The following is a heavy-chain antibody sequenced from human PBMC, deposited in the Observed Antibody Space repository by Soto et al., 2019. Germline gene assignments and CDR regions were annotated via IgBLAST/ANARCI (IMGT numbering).Heavy chain of an antibody. J-gene: IGHJ3*02. CDR1: GGSISSGDYY. CDR2: IYYSGST. V-gene: IGHV4-30-4*01. Sequence: KTSETLSLTCTVSGGSISSGDYYWSWIRQPPGKGLEWIGYIYYSGSTYYNPSLKSRVTISLDTSKNQFSLKLSSVTAADTAVYYCASPWKSRGYSPGYWYDAFDIWGQGTVVTVSS. D-gene: IGHD5-18*01. CDR3: ASPWKSRGYSPGYWYDAFDI.